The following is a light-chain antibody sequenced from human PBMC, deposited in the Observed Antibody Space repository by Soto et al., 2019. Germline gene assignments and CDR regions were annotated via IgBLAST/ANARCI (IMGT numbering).Light chain of an antibody. CDR2: GAS. J-gene: IGKJ1*01. CDR3: QQYGSSPNT. CDR1: QSVICSY. Sequence: EIVLTQSPGTLSLSPGERATLSCRASQSVICSYLAWYQQKPGQAPRLLIYGASSRATGVPDRFSGSGSGTDFTLTITRLEPEDFAVYYCQQYGSSPNTFGQGTKVEIK. V-gene: IGKV3-20*01.